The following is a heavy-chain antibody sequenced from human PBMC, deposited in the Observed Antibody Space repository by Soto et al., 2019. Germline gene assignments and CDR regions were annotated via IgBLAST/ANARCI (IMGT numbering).Heavy chain of an antibody. CDR2: ISGSGDST. CDR3: ARRGSGTFCDY. V-gene: IGHV3-23*01. J-gene: IGHJ4*02. D-gene: IGHD3-10*01. CDR1: GFTFSSYA. Sequence: EVQLLESGGGLVQPGGSLRLSCAASGFTFSSYAMRWVRQAPGKGLEWVSAISGSGDSTYYADSVQGRFTISRDNSKNTLYLQMNSLRAEDAAVYYCARRGSGTFCDYWGQGTLVTVSS.